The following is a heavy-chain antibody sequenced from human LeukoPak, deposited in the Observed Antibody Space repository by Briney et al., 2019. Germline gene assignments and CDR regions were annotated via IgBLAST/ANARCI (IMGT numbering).Heavy chain of an antibody. CDR1: GMTFSEHW. Sequence: GGSLGLSCAASGMTFSEHWMHWVRQVPGKGLVWVSLIKTDGRTTIYADSVKGRFTISRDNGKSTLYLQMNSLTAGDTAIYYCTTGHSYGYEWWGQGTVVTLSS. V-gene: IGHV3-74*01. CDR3: TTGHSYGYEW. J-gene: IGHJ1*01. CDR2: IKTDGRTT. D-gene: IGHD5-18*01.